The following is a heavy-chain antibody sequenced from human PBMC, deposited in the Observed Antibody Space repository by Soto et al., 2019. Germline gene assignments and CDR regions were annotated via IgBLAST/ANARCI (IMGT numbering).Heavy chain of an antibody. J-gene: IGHJ3*01. CDR2: ISSSGGVT. D-gene: IGHD3-10*01. Sequence: EVKLVESGGGLVKPGGSLRVSCAASGFTFIKYTMNWVRQAPGKGLEWVSSISSSGGVTYYAVSVKGRFTISRDNARESMSLQRNSVRAEDTAVYFCVRHGRITVVRGLNSDAFDFWGQGTMVTVSP. V-gene: IGHV3-21*01. CDR1: GFTFIKYT. CDR3: VRHGRITVVRGLNSDAFDF.